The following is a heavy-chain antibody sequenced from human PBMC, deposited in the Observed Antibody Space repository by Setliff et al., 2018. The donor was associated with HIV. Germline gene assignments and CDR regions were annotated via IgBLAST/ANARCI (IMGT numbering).Heavy chain of an antibody. D-gene: IGHD2-15*01. J-gene: IGHJ6*03. CDR2: INPNSGGT. V-gene: IGHV1-2*02. CDR3: ARGLGGGLEGSDYMDV. Sequence: ASVKVSCKASGGTFSSYAISWVRQAPGQGLEWMGWINPNSGGTNCAQNFQGRVTITRDTSISTAYMEVSRLRSDDTAVYYCARGLGGGLEGSDYMDVWGKGTTVTVSS. CDR1: GGTFSSYA.